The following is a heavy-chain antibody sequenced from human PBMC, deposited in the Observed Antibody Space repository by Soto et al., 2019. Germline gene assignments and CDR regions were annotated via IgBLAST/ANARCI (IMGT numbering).Heavy chain of an antibody. Sequence: QVQLVQSGAEVKRPGSSVKVSCKASGDTFSFYSINWVRQAPGLGLEWMGRVNPILSLSNYAQRFQGRVTMTADTSTRTAYMVISSLRSEDTAIYYCATSYGSGYRAFDYWGQGAQVIVSS. V-gene: IGHV1-69*02. J-gene: IGHJ4*02. CDR2: VNPILSLS. CDR3: ATSYGSGYRAFDY. D-gene: IGHD3-10*01. CDR1: GDTFSFYS.